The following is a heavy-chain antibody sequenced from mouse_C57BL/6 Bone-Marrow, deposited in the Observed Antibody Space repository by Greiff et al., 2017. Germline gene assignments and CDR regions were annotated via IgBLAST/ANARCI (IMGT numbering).Heavy chain of an antibody. V-gene: IGHV5-6*01. D-gene: IGHD2-4*01. J-gene: IGHJ1*03. CDR2: ISSGGSYT. CDR1: GFTFSSYG. CDR3: ARRGIYYDYDWYFDV. Sequence: EVLLVESGGDLVKPGGSLKLSCAASGFTFSSYGMSWVRQTPDKRLEWVATISSGGSYTYYPDSVKGRCTISRDTAKNTLYLQLSSLKSEDTAMYYCARRGIYYDYDWYFDVWGTGTTVTVSS.